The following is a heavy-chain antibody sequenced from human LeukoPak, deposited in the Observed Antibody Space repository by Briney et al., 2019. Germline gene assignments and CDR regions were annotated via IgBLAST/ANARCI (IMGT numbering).Heavy chain of an antibody. CDR3: ARGYPYDAFDI. V-gene: IGHV3-74*01. D-gene: IGHD1-1*01. J-gene: IGHJ3*02. CDR1: GFTFSSYW. Sequence: PGGSLRLSCAASGFTFSSYWMHWVRQAPGKGLVWVSRINSDGSSTSYADSVKGRFTISRDNAKNTLYLQMNSLRAEDTAVYHCARGYPYDAFDIWGQGTMVTVSS. CDR2: INSDGSST.